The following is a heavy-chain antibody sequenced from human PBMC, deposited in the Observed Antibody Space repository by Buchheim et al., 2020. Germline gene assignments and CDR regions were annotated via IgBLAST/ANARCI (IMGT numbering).Heavy chain of an antibody. CDR1: GFTFSSYE. Sequence: EVQLVESGGGLVQPGGSLRLACAASGFTFSSYEMNWVRQAPGKGLEWVSYISSSGSTIYYADSVKGRFTISRDNAKNSLYLQMNSLRAEDTAVYYCARDPRYCSGGSCYPDYWGQGTL. CDR2: ISSSGSTI. V-gene: IGHV3-48*03. J-gene: IGHJ4*02. D-gene: IGHD2-15*01. CDR3: ARDPRYCSGGSCYPDY.